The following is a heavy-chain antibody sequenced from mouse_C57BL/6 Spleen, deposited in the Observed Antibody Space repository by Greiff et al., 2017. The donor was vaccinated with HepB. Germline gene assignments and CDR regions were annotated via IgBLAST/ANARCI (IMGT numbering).Heavy chain of an antibody. D-gene: IGHD1-1*01. CDR1: GFTFSDYY. CDR2: ISNGGGST. J-gene: IGHJ3*01. Sequence: EVQGVESGGGLVQPGGSLKLSCAASGFTFSDYYMYWVRQTPEKRLEWVAYISNGGGSTYYPDTVKGRFTISRDIAKNTLYLQMSRLKSEDTAMYYCARQRYYGSRSDWFAYWGQGTLVTVSA. V-gene: IGHV5-12*01. CDR3: ARQRYYGSRSDWFAY.